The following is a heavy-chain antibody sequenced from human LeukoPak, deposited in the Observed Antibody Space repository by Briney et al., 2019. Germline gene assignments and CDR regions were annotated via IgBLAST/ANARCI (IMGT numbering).Heavy chain of an antibody. CDR1: GFTFSSYS. V-gene: IGHV3-48*04. Sequence: PGGSLRLSCAASGFTFSSYSMNWVRQAPGKALEWVSSISSSSSTIYYADSVKGRYTISRDNAKNSLYLQMNSLRAEDTAVYYCARDSPPYCSGSGRLPLYYFDYWGQGTLVTVSS. J-gene: IGHJ4*02. CDR3: ARDSPPYCSGSGRLPLYYFDY. D-gene: IGHD3-10*01. CDR2: ISSSSSTI.